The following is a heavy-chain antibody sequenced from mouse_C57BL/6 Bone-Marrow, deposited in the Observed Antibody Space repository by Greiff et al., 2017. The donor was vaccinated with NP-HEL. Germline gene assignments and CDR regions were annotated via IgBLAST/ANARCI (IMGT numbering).Heavy chain of an antibody. CDR2: ISSGGDYT. D-gene: IGHD2-4*01. CDR1: GFTFSSYA. V-gene: IGHV5-9-1*02. Sequence: EVMLVESGEGLVKPGGSLKLSCAASGFTFSSYAMSWVRQTPEKRLEWVAYISSGGDYTYYADTVKGRFTISRDNARNTLYLQMSSLKSEDTAMYYCTRGRGMITPFDYWGQGTTLTVSS. CDR3: TRGRGMITPFDY. J-gene: IGHJ2*01.